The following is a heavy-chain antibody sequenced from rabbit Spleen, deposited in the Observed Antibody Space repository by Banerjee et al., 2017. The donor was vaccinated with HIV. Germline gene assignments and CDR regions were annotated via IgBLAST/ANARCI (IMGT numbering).Heavy chain of an antibody. D-gene: IGHD8-1*01. V-gene: IGHV1S45*01. CDR3: ARDAGRGDYIDGVFNL. CDR1: GFSFSDKAV. CDR2: IDTNDGDT. Sequence: QEQLVESGGGLVQPEGSLPLSCTASGFSFSDKAVMCWVRQAPGKGLEWIACIDTNDGDTDYANWPKGRFTISKTSSTTVTLQMTSLTAADTATYFCARDAGRGDYIDGVFNLWGQGTLVTVS. J-gene: IGHJ4*01.